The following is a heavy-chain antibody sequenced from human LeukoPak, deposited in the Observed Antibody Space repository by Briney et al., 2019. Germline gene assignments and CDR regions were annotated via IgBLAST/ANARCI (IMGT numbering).Heavy chain of an antibody. CDR1: DGSISSSSYY. CDR3: ARRAGAYSHPYDY. D-gene: IGHD4/OR15-4a*01. CDR2: IYYSGTT. J-gene: IGHJ4*02. Sequence: SETLSLTCTVSDGSISSSSYYWVWIRQSPGKELEWIGNIYYSGTTYYNPSLKSRVTISVDTSKNQFSLKLSSVTAADTAVYYCARRAGAYSHPYDYWGQGTLVTVSS. V-gene: IGHV4-39*07.